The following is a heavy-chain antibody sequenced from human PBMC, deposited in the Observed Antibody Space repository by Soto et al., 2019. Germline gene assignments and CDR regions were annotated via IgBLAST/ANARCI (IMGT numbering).Heavy chain of an antibody. V-gene: IGHV3-23*01. J-gene: IGHJ4*02. CDR3: AKYVRTIVVVTAIGY. CDR1: GFTFSSYA. CDR2: ISGSGGST. Sequence: GGSLRLSCAASGFTFSSYAMSWVRQAPGKGLEWVSGISGSGGSTYYADSVKGRFIISRDNSKNTLYLQMNSLRVDDMAVYYCAKYVRTIVVVTAIGYWGQGTLVTVSS. D-gene: IGHD2-21*02.